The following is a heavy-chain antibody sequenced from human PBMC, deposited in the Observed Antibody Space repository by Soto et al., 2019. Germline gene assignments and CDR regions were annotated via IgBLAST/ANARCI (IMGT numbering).Heavy chain of an antibody. Sequence: LSETLSLTCTVSGGSISSYYWSWIRQPPGKGLEWIGYIYYSGSTNYNPSLKSRVTISVDTSKNQFSLKLSSVTAADTAVYYCARGHSSGWYRGRYYFDYWGQGTLVTVPS. V-gene: IGHV4-59*12. D-gene: IGHD6-19*01. CDR1: GGSISSYY. J-gene: IGHJ4*02. CDR2: IYYSGST. CDR3: ARGHSSGWYRGRYYFDY.